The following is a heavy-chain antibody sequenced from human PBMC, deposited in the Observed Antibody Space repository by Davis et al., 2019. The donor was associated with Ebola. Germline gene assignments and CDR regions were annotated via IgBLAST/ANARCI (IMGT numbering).Heavy chain of an antibody. V-gene: IGHV4-4*02. J-gene: IGHJ4*02. D-gene: IGHD2-2*01. CDR3: ATGASTSTSYYLYV. CDR2: IYYSGST. Sequence: SETLSLTCAVSGGSISSSNWWSWVRQPPGKGLEWIGSIYYSGSTYYNPSLKSRVTMSVDPSKNRVSLKLTSVTAADTAVYYCATGASTSTSYYLYVWGQGTLVTVSS. CDR1: GGSISSSNW.